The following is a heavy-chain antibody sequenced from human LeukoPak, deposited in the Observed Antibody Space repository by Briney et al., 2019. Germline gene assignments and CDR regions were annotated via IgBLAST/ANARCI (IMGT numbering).Heavy chain of an antibody. CDR3: ARGHSFDY. Sequence: SETLSLTCTVSGAPISSGLYYWNWFRQPAGKGLEWIGRIYTSGSTNYNPSLKSRVTISVDTSKNQFSLKLSSVTAADTAVYYCARGHSFDYWGQGTLVTVSS. V-gene: IGHV4-61*02. CDR2: IYTSGST. J-gene: IGHJ4*02. CDR1: GAPISSGLYY.